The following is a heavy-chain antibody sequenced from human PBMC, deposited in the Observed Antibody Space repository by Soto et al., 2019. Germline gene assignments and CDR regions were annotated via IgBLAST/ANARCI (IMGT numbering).Heavy chain of an antibody. J-gene: IGHJ4*02. Sequence: EVQLVESGGGLVKPGGSLRLSCAASGFTFSNAWMSWVRQAPGKGLEWVGGIKSKTDGGTTDYAAPVKGRFTISRDDSKNTLYLQMNSLKTEDTAVYYCTTRGYCTNGVCSPGYWGQGTLVTVSS. CDR3: TTRGYCTNGVCSPGY. D-gene: IGHD2-8*01. V-gene: IGHV3-15*01. CDR2: IKSKTDGGTT. CDR1: GFTFSNAW.